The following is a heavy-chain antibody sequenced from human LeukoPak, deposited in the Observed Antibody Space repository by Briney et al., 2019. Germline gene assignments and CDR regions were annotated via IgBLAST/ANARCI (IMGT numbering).Heavy chain of an antibody. CDR2: IIPIFGTA. CDR3: ARSDFWSGYYVHFDY. J-gene: IGHJ4*02. Sequence: SVTVSCKASGGTFSSYAISWVRQAPGQGLEWMRGIIPIFGTANYAQKFQGRVTITADESTSTAYMELSSLRSEDTAVYYCARSDFWSGYYVHFDYWGQGTLVTVSS. CDR1: GGTFSSYA. V-gene: IGHV1-69*13. D-gene: IGHD3-3*01.